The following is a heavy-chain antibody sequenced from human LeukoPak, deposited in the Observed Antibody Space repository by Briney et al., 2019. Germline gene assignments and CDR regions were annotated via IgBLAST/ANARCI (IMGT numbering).Heavy chain of an antibody. V-gene: IGHV3-66*01. J-gene: IGHJ3*02. D-gene: IGHD6-19*01. CDR2: IYSGGST. CDR3: ARDLVSSGWYDAFDI. Sequence: ETLSLTCAVYGGSFSGYYWSWVRQAPGKGLEWVSVIYSGGSTYYADSVKGRFTISRDNSKNTLYLQMNSLRAEDTAVYYCARDLVSSGWYDAFDIWGQGTMVTVSS. CDR1: GGSFSGYY.